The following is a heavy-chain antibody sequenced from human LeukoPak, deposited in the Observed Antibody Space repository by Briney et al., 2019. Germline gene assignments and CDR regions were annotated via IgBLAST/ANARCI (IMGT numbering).Heavy chain of an antibody. V-gene: IGHV3-7*01. Sequence: PGGSLRLSCAASGFTFSSYWMSWVRQAPGKGLEWVANIKQDGSEKYYVDSVQGRFTISRDNAKNSLYLQMNSLRAEDTAVYYCARDGIAARQGNWFDPWGQGTLVTVSS. CDR3: ARDGIAARQGNWFDP. J-gene: IGHJ5*02. CDR2: IKQDGSEK. CDR1: GFTFSSYW. D-gene: IGHD6-25*01.